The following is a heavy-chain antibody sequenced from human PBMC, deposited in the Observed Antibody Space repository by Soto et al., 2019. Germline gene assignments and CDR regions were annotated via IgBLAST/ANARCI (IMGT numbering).Heavy chain of an antibody. V-gene: IGHV3-30*18. CDR2: ISYDGSNK. CDR3: AKHGEDYDILTGLRSKVTDY. J-gene: IGHJ4*02. CDR1: GFTFSSYG. D-gene: IGHD3-9*01. Sequence: VGSLRLSCAASGFTFSSYGMHWVRQAPGKGLEWVAVISYDGSNKYYADSVKGRFTISRDNSKNTLYLQMNSLRAEDTAVYYCAKHGEDYDILTGLRSKVTDYWGQGTLVTVSS.